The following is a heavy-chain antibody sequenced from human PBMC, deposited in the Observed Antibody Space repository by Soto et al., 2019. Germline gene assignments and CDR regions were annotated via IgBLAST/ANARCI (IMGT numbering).Heavy chain of an antibody. Sequence: SVKVSCKASGGTFSSYAISWVRQAPGQGLEWMGGIIPIFGTANYAQKFQGRVTITADESTSTAYMELSSLRSEDTAVYYCARDRVVDILTGYYNFDYWGQGTLVTVSS. J-gene: IGHJ4*02. CDR3: ARDRVVDILTGYYNFDY. D-gene: IGHD3-9*01. CDR2: IIPIFGTA. V-gene: IGHV1-69*13. CDR1: GGTFSSYA.